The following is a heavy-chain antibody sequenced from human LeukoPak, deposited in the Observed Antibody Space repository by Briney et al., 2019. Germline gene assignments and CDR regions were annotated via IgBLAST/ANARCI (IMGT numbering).Heavy chain of an antibody. D-gene: IGHD4-11*01. J-gene: IGHJ6*02. CDR1: GGTFSSYA. CDR2: IIPIFGTA. Sequence: SVKVSRKASGGTFSSYAISWVRQAPGQGLEWMGGIIPIFGTANYAQKFQGRVTITADESTSTAYMELSSLRSEDTAVYYCATLTTEYYYYYGMDVWGQGTTVTVSS. V-gene: IGHV1-69*01. CDR3: ATLTTEYYYYYGMDV.